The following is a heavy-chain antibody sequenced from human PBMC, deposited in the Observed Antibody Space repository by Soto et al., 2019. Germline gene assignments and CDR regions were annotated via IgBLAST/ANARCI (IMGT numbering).Heavy chain of an antibody. V-gene: IGHV4-59*11. CDR1: GGSISSHY. CDR2: IYYSGGT. CDR3: AREGLYGGNSIDAFDI. Sequence: PSETLSLTCTVSGGSISSHYWSWIRQSPKKGLEWIGYIYYSGGTNYNPSLKSRVTISVDTSKNQFSLKVNSVTAADTAVYYCAREGLYGGNSIDAFDIWGQGTMVT. D-gene: IGHD4-17*01. J-gene: IGHJ3*02.